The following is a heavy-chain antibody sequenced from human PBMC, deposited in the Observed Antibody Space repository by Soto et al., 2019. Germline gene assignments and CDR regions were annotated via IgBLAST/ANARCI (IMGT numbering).Heavy chain of an antibody. CDR1: GFTFSSYG. J-gene: IGHJ4*02. Sequence: PGGSLRLSCAASGFTFSSYGMHWVRQAPGKGLEWVAVISYDGSNKYYADSVKGRFTISRDNSKNTLYLQMNSLRAEDTAVYYCAKDYYYDSSGYSDVWGQGTLVTVSS. D-gene: IGHD3-22*01. V-gene: IGHV3-30*18. CDR2: ISYDGSNK. CDR3: AKDYYYDSSGYSDV.